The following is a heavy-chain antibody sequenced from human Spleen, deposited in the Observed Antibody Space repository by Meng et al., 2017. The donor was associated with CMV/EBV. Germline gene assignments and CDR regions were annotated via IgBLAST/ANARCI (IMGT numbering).Heavy chain of an antibody. J-gene: IGHJ3*02. CDR2: ISNSGTPK. CDR1: GFTFSSYE. CDR3: ARVFGQHAFDI. D-gene: IGHD3-3*01. Sequence: GESLKISCAASGFTFSSYEMNWVRQAPGKGLEWVSYISNSGTPKYYGGSVKGRFTISRDNAKDSLYLQMNSLRAEDTAVYFCARVFGQHAFDIWGQGTKVTVSS. V-gene: IGHV3-48*03.